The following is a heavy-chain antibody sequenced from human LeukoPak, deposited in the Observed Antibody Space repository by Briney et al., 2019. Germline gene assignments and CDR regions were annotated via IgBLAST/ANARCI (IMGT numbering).Heavy chain of an antibody. D-gene: IGHD3-10*01. J-gene: IGHJ2*01. Sequence: PGGSLRLSCAASEFTVSSNYMSWVRQAPGKGLEWVSAISGSGGSTYYADSVKGRFTISRDNSKNTLYLQVNSLRAEDTAVYYGTKGGRITNWYFDLWGRGTLVSVSS. V-gene: IGHV3-23*01. CDR2: ISGSGGST. CDR3: TKGGRITNWYFDL. CDR1: EFTVSSNY.